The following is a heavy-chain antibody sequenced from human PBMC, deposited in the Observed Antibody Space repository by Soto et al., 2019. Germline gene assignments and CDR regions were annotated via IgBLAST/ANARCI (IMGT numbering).Heavy chain of an antibody. V-gene: IGHV1-2*02. CDR2: INPNSGDT. Sequence: GASVKVSCKASGYTFTDYYIHWVRQAPGQGLEWMGWINPNSGDTNYAQNFQGRVTMTRDTSITTAYMELSRLRSDDTAVYYCARSGNPNFDYWGQGTLVTVSS. D-gene: IGHD2-15*01. CDR1: GYTFTDYY. J-gene: IGHJ4*02. CDR3: ARSGNPNFDY.